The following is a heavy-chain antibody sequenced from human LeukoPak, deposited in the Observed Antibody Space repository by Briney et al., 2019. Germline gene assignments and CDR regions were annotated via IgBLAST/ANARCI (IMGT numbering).Heavy chain of an antibody. V-gene: IGHV1-69*05. CDR1: GGTFSSYA. Sequence: GASVKVSCKASGGTFSSYAISWVRQAPGQGLEWVGGIIPIFGTANYAQKFQGRVTITTDESTSTAYMELSSLRSEDTAVYYCAREGGSGYDYWGQGTLVTVSS. CDR3: AREGGSGYDY. D-gene: IGHD5-12*01. J-gene: IGHJ4*02. CDR2: IIPIFGTA.